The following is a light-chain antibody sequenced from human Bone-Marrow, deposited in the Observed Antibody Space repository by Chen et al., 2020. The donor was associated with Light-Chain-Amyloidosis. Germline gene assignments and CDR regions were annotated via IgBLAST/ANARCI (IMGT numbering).Light chain of an antibody. Sequence: QSALTQPASVSGSPGPSITISCTGTSSDVGSYNLVTWYPQHPGEAPKLLIYEGTKRPSGVSNRFSGSKSANTASLTFSGLQAEDEADYFCCSSDGNYSWVFGGVTMLTVL. CDR1: SSDVGSYNL. CDR2: EGT. CDR3: CSSDGNYSWV. J-gene: IGLJ3*02. V-gene: IGLV2-23*01.